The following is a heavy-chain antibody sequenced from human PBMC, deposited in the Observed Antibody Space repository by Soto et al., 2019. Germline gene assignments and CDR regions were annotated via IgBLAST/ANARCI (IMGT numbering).Heavy chain of an antibody. CDR1: GFTFTSSA. J-gene: IGHJ4*02. CDR2: IVVGSGNT. Sequence: SVKVSRKASGFTFTSSAVQWVRQARGQRLEWIGWIVVGSGNTNYAQKFQERVTITRDMSTSTAYMELSSLRSEDTAVYYCAAGESGYDPDYWGQGTLVTVSS. V-gene: IGHV1-58*01. CDR3: AAGESGYDPDY. D-gene: IGHD3-22*01.